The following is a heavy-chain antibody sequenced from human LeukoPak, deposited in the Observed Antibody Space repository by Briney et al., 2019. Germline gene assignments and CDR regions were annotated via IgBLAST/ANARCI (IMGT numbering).Heavy chain of an antibody. D-gene: IGHD4-11*01. CDR3: GRANSNYPIGWFDP. V-gene: IGHV4-39*07. CDR1: GGSIISSSYY. Sequence: SETLSLTCTVSGGSIISSSYYWGLSRQPPRKVLEWSGSIYDSGGTYYNPSLKSRVTISVDTSKNQCSLELSYVTAAETAVYYCGRANSNYPIGWFDPWGQGTVVTVSS. J-gene: IGHJ5*02. CDR2: IYDSGGT.